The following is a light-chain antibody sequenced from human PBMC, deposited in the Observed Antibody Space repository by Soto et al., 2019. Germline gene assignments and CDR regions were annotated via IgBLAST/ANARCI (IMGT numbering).Light chain of an antibody. J-gene: IGLJ2*01. CDR3: AAWDDSLNGPL. Sequence: QSVLTQPPSASGTPGQRVTISCFGSSSNIGSNTVNWYLQLPGTAPQLLIYNNNQRPSGVPARFSGSKSGTSASLAISGLQSADEADYYCAAWDDSLNGPLFGAGTKLTVL. CDR2: NNN. CDR1: SSNIGSNT. V-gene: IGLV1-44*01.